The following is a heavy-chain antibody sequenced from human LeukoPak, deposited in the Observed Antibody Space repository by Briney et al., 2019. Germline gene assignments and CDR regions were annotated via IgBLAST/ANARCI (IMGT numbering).Heavy chain of an antibody. D-gene: IGHD3-10*01. V-gene: IGHV3-23*01. Sequence: PGGSLRLSCAASDFTFTDYAMNWVRQAPGEGLAWVASISGSGGDTYYADSENGRFTISRDNSKNTLYLQMNSLRAEDTAVYYCARVVYYGSGTYYIFDYWGQGTLVTVSS. CDR1: DFTFTDYA. J-gene: IGHJ4*02. CDR3: ARVVYYGSGTYYIFDY. CDR2: ISGSGGDT.